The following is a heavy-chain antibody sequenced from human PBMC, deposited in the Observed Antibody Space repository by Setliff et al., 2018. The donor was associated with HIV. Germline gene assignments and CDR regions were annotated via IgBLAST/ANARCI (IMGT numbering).Heavy chain of an antibody. CDR2: IIPILGIA. CDR1: GGTFSSYT. J-gene: IGHJ4*02. V-gene: IGHV1-69*02. CDR3: ASGLRWAPYFDY. Sequence: SVKVSCKASGGTFSSYTISWVRQAPGQGLEWMGRIIPILGIANYAQKFQGRVTITADKSTSTAYMELSSLRAEDTAVYYCASGLRWAPYFDYWGQGTLVTVSS. D-gene: IGHD4-17*01.